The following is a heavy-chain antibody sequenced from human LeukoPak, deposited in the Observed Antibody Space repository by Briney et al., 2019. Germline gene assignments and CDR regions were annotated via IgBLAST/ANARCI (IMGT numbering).Heavy chain of an antibody. CDR2: IRSKAYGGTT. Sequence: GGSLRLSCTASGFTFGDFAMSWVRQAPGKGLEWVSFIRSKAYGGTTEYAASVKGRFTISRDDSKSIAYLQMNSLKTEDTAVYYCTRGNAAAGSYWYFDLWGRGTLVTVSS. J-gene: IGHJ2*01. V-gene: IGHV3-49*04. CDR1: GFTFGDFA. D-gene: IGHD6-13*01. CDR3: TRGNAAAGSYWYFDL.